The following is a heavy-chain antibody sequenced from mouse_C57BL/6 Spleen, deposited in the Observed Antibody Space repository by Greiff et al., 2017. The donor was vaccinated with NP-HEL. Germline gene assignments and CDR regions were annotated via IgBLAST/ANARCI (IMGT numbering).Heavy chain of an antibody. V-gene: IGHV1-53*01. Sequence: QVQLKQPGTELVKPGASVKLSCKASGYTFTSYWMHWVKQRPGQGLEWIGNINPSNGGTNYNEKFKSKATLTVDKSSSTAYMQLSSLTSEDSAVDYCARYLGRGWYFDVWGTGTTVTVSA. J-gene: IGHJ1*03. D-gene: IGHD4-1*01. CDR2: INPSNGGT. CDR1: GYTFTSYW. CDR3: ARYLGRGWYFDV.